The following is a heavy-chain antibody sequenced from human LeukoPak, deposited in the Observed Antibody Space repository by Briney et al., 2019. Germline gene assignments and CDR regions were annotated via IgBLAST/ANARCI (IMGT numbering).Heavy chain of an antibody. CDR2: ISSSGSTI. D-gene: IGHD6-19*01. CDR3: ARDFVSGGYVDGMDG. V-gene: IGHV3-48*03. Sequence: PGGSLRLSCAASGFTFSSYEMNGVRQAPGKGLEWVSYISSSGSTIYYADSVKGRFTISRDNAKNSLYLQMNSLRAEDTAVYYCARDFVSGGYVDGMDGWGQGATVTVSS. J-gene: IGHJ6*02. CDR1: GFTFSSYE.